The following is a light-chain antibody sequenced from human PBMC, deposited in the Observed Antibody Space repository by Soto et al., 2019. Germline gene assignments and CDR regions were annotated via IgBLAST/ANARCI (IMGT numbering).Light chain of an antibody. CDR2: GAS. V-gene: IGKV3-15*01. CDR1: QGVSRK. Sequence: DIVMTQSPATLSVAPGERVTFTCRESQGVSRKLAWYQHKPGQAPRLLISGASTGATGIPARFSGSGSGTDFTLTISRLEPADFAVYYCQQYNNWPPWTFGQGTKVDIK. CDR3: QQYNNWPPWT. J-gene: IGKJ1*01.